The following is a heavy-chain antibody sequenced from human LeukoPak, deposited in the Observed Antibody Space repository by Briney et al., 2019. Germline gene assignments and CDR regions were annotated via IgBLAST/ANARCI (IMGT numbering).Heavy chain of an antibody. D-gene: IGHD1-1*01. Sequence: GGSLRLSCAASGFTFSSYAMSWVRQAPGKGLEWVSAISGSGGSTYYADSVKGRFTISRDNSKNTMYLQMNSLRAEDTAVYYCAKDALQLERRSSDAFDIWGQGTMVTVSS. CDR2: ISGSGGST. J-gene: IGHJ3*02. CDR1: GFTFSSYA. CDR3: AKDALQLERRSSDAFDI. V-gene: IGHV3-23*01.